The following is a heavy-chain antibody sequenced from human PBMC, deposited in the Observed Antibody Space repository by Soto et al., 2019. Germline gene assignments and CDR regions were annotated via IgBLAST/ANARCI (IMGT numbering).Heavy chain of an antibody. D-gene: IGHD3-22*01. Sequence: ASVKVSFKASGYTFTSYGISWVRQARGQGVEWMGWISAYNGNTNYAQKLQGRVTMTTDTSTSTAYMELRSLRSDDTAVYYCARGRWDDSSGYDAFDIWGQGTMVTVSS. CDR3: ARGRWDDSSGYDAFDI. V-gene: IGHV1-18*04. CDR1: GYTFTSYG. CDR2: ISAYNGNT. J-gene: IGHJ3*02.